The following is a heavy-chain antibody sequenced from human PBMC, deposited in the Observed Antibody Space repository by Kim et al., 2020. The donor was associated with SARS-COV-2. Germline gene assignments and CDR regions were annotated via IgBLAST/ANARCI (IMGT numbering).Heavy chain of an antibody. Sequence: ASVKVSCKASGGTFSSYAISWVRQAPGQGLEWMGGIIPIFGTANYAQKFQGRVTITADESTSTAYMELSSLRSEDTAVYYCARDVARPDTAMAYFDYWGQGTLVTVSS. CDR2: IIPIFGTA. J-gene: IGHJ4*02. D-gene: IGHD5-18*01. V-gene: IGHV1-69*13. CDR1: GGTFSSYA. CDR3: ARDVARPDTAMAYFDY.